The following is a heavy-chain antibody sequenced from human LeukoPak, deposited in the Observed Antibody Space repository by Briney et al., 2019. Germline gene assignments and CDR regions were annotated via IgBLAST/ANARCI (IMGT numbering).Heavy chain of an antibody. CDR3: AKGPSPAGYYFDY. D-gene: IGHD2-2*01. CDR2: ISGSGGST. CDR1: GFTFSSYA. V-gene: IGHV3-23*01. Sequence: GGSLRLSCAASGFTFSSYAVSWVRQAPGKGLEWVSAISGSGGSTYYADSVKGRFTISRDNSKNTLYLQMNSLRAEDTAVYYCAKGPSPAGYYFDYWGQGTLVTVSS. J-gene: IGHJ4*02.